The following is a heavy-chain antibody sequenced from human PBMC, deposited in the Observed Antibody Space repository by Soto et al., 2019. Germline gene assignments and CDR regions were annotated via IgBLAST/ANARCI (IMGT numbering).Heavy chain of an antibody. D-gene: IGHD2-15*01. V-gene: IGHV3-33*08. J-gene: IGHJ6*02. CDR1: GFTFNTYG. CDR3: ARGDCTGAYCYSWPFNYGVDV. Sequence: QVQLVESGGGVVQPGGSLRLSCTTSGFTFNTYGMYWVRQAPGKGLAWVAIIWYDGSNKYYGDSVKGRFTISRDNSKNTLYLQMNSLRAEDTALYYCARGDCTGAYCYSWPFNYGVDVWGQGTTVTVSS. CDR2: IWYDGSNK.